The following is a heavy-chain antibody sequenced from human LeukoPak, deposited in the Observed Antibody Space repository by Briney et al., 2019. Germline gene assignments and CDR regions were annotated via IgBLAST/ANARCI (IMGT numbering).Heavy chain of an antibody. J-gene: IGHJ6*03. Sequence: ASVKVSCKASGYTFTSYYMHWVRQAPGQGLEWMGIINPSGGSTSYAQKFQGRVTMTRDTSSSTAYVELSRLRSDDTAVYYCARGDSSSWYGGYHYYYMDVWGKGTTVTISS. CDR2: INPSGGST. CDR1: GYTFTSYY. V-gene: IGHV1-46*01. D-gene: IGHD6-13*01. CDR3: ARGDSSSWYGGYHYYYMDV.